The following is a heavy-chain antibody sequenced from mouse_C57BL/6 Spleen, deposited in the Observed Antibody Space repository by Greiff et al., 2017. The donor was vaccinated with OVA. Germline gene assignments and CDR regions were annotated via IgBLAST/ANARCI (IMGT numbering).Heavy chain of an antibody. CDR2: FHPYNDDT. CDR1: GYTFTTYP. CDR3: ARGRTTVHYFDD. D-gene: IGHD1-1*01. J-gene: IGHJ2*01. Sequence: VKLMESGAELVKPGASVKMSCKASGYTFTTYPIEWMKQNHGKSLEWIGNFHPYNDDTKYNEKFKGKATLTVEKSSSTVYLELSRLTSDDSAVYYCARGRTTVHYFDDWGQGTTLTVSS. V-gene: IGHV1-47*01.